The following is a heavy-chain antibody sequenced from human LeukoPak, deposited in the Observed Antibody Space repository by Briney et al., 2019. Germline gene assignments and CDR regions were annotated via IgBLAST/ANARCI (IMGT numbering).Heavy chain of an antibody. V-gene: IGHV3-23*01. D-gene: IGHD3-10*01. CDR3: ARDRGGLGY. CDR1: GFTFTSYA. CDR2: ISGGGEDT. Sequence: GGSLRLSCAASGFTFTSYAMSWIRQAPGKGLEWVSAISGGGEDTYYPDSVKGRFTISRDNSKNTLYLQMNSLRAEDTAVYYCARDRGGLGYWGQGTLVTVSS. J-gene: IGHJ4*02.